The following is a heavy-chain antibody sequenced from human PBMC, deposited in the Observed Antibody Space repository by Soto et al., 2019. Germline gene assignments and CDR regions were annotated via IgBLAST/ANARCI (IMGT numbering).Heavy chain of an antibody. Sequence: QVQLVESGGGLVKPCGSLRLSCAASGFTFSDYYRSGIRQAPGKGMEWVSYIRSSGSTIYYADSVKGRFTISGDNAKNSLYLQMTSLRAADTAVYYCARDSEYYDSSGYSLFFDYWGQGTLVTVSS. D-gene: IGHD3-22*01. CDR2: IRSSGSTI. V-gene: IGHV3-11*01. CDR1: GFTFSDYY. J-gene: IGHJ4*02. CDR3: ARDSEYYDSSGYSLFFDY.